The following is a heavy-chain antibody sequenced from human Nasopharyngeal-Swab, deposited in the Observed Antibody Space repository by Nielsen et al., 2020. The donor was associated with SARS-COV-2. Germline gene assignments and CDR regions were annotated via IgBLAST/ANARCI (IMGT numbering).Heavy chain of an antibody. Sequence: GGSLRLPCAASVFSFSSYWMSWARQAPGKGLEWVANIKQDGSEKYYVDSAKGRFTISRDNAKNSLYLQMNSLRAEDTAVYYCARLESSSWYWSYWGQGTLVTVSS. CDR1: VFSFSSYW. D-gene: IGHD6-13*01. CDR3: ARLESSSWYWSY. V-gene: IGHV3-7*01. J-gene: IGHJ4*02. CDR2: IKQDGSEK.